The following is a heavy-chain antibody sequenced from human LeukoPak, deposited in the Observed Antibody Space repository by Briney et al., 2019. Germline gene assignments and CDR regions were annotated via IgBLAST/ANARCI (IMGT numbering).Heavy chain of an antibody. J-gene: IGHJ4*02. CDR2: INPSDGST. V-gene: IGHV1-46*01. CDR3: ASSFYDLLVYFDY. D-gene: IGHD5/OR15-5a*01. Sequence: ASVTVSCKASGYTFTSYYMHWVRQAPGQGLEWMGKINPSDGSTRYAQKFQGRVTMTRDMSTSTVYMELSSLRSEDTAVYYCASSFYDLLVYFDYWGQGTLVTVSS. CDR1: GYTFTSYY.